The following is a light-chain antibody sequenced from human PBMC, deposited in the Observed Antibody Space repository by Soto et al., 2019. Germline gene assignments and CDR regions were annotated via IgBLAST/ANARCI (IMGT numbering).Light chain of an antibody. CDR3: AAWDDSLNVVA. CDR2: SNN. V-gene: IGLV1-44*01. J-gene: IGLJ2*01. CDR1: SSNIGSYT. Sequence: QSVLTRPPSASGTPGQRVTISCSGSSSNIGSYTVNWYQQLPGTAPKLLICSNNQRPSGVPDRFSGSKSGTSASLAISGLQSEDEADYYCAAWDDSLNVVAFGGGTKLTVL.